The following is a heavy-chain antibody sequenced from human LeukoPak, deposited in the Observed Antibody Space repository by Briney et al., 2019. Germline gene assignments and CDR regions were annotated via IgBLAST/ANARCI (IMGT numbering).Heavy chain of an antibody. J-gene: IGHJ4*02. V-gene: IGHV3-30*03. CDR1: GFTFSSYG. CDR3: ARDRRYDGSGYIAAFDY. Sequence: GGSLRLSCAASGFTFSSYGMHWVRQAPGKGLEWVAVISYDGSNKYYADSVKGRFTISRNNSKNTLYLQVSSLRAEDTAVYYCARDRRYDGSGYIAAFDYWGQGTLVTVS. CDR2: ISYDGSNK. D-gene: IGHD3-22*01.